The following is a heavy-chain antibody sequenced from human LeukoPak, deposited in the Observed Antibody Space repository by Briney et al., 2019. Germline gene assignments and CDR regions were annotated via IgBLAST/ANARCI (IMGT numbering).Heavy chain of an antibody. Sequence: GASVEVSCKASGYTFTGYYMHWVRQAPGQGLEWMGIINPSGGSTSYAQKFQGRVTMTRDMSTSTVYMELSSLRSEDTAVYYCARVGYCSGGSCYSLFDYWGQGTLVTVSS. CDR2: INPSGGST. CDR3: ARVGYCSGGSCYSLFDY. CDR1: GYTFTGYY. V-gene: IGHV1-46*01. J-gene: IGHJ4*02. D-gene: IGHD2-15*01.